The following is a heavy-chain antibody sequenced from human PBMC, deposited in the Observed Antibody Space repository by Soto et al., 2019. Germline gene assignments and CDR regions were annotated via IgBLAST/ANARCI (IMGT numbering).Heavy chain of an antibody. J-gene: IGHJ6*02. CDR3: AKALIGWNHGMDV. V-gene: IGHV3-30*18. CDR2: ISYDGSNK. CDR1: GFTFSSYG. D-gene: IGHD1-1*01. Sequence: GGSLRLSCAASGFTFSSYGMHWVRQAPGKGLEWVAVISYDGSNKYYADSVKGRFTISRDNSKNTLYLQMNSLRAEDTAVYYCAKALIGWNHGMDVWGQGTTVTVPS.